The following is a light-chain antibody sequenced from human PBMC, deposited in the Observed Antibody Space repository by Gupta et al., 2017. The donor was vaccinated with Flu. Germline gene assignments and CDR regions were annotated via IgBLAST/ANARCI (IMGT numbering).Light chain of an antibody. CDR3: QQASSFPQT. CDR2: AAS. V-gene: IGKV1-12*01. J-gene: IGKJ1*01. CDR1: QGVSTW. Sequence: DIQLTQSPSSVSASVGDRVTITCRASQGVSTWLVWYQQKPGKAPKVLISAASTLQTGVPSRFSGSGSGTDFTLTISSLQPEDFATYYCQQASSFPQTFGQGTKVEVK.